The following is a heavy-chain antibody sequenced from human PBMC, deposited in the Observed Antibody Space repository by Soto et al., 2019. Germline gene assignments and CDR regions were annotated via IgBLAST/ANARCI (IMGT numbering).Heavy chain of an antibody. Sequence: ASVKVSCKDSGYTFASYGISWVRQAPGQGLEWMGWISAYNGNTNYAQKLQGRVTMTTDTSTSTAYMELRSLRSDDTAVFYCARDGERKLRFYKVLEIWGQGTMVPVSS. CDR1: GYTFASYG. V-gene: IGHV1-18*01. D-gene: IGHD3-16*01. J-gene: IGHJ3*02. CDR2: ISAYNGNT. CDR3: ARDGERKLRFYKVLEI.